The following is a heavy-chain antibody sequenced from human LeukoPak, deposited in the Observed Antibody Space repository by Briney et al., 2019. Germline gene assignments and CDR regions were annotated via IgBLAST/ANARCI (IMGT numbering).Heavy chain of an antibody. CDR1: GGSISSSNW. CDR2: IYHSGST. Sequence: SETLSLTCAVSGGSISSSNWWSWVRQPPGKGLEWIGEIYHSGSTNYNPSLKSRVTISVDKSKNQCSLKLSSVTAADTAVYYCARDLSYYDSSGYFDWGQGTLVTVSS. J-gene: IGHJ4*02. D-gene: IGHD3-22*01. CDR3: ARDLSYYDSSGYFD. V-gene: IGHV4-4*02.